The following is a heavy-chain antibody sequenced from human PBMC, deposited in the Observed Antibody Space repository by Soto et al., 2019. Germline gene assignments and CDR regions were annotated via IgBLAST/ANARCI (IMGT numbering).Heavy chain of an antibody. V-gene: IGHV1-69*01. J-gene: IGHJ4*02. CDR2: IIPIFGTA. CDR1: GCTFSSYA. CDR3: ARVGGDDYGDYSDY. D-gene: IGHD4-17*01. Sequence: QVQLVQSGAEVKNHGSSVKVSCKASGCTFSSYAISWVRQAPGQGLEWMGGIIPIFGTASYAQKFQGRVTITADESTSTAYMGLSSLRSEDTAVYYCARVGGDDYGDYSDYGGQGTLVTVSS.